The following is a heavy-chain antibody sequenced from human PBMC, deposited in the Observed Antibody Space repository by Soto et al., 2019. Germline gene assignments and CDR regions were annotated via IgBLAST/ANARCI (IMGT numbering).Heavy chain of an antibody. D-gene: IGHD2-21*01. CDR3: ASRVVIATRNHDY. CDR1: GGSISSNSHY. CDR2: IYYSGTT. J-gene: IGHJ4*02. V-gene: IGHV4-39*01. Sequence: PSETLSLTCTFSGGSISSNSHYLGWIRQPPGKGLEWIGSIYYSGTTYYNPSLKSRVTISVDTSKNQFSLKLSSVTAADTSVYFCASRVVIATRNHDYWGQGTVVTVSS.